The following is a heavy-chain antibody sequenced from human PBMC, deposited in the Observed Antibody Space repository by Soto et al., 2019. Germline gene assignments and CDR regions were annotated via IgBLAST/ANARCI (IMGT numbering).Heavy chain of an antibody. CDR1: GFTFSSYA. V-gene: IGHV3-23*01. CDR3: AKDVFPPPSDNWFDP. Sequence: LRLSCAASGFTFSSYAMSWVRQSPGKWLEWVSAISGSGGSTYYADSVKGRFTISRDNSKNTLYLQMNSLRAEDTAVYYCAKDVFPPPSDNWFDPWGQGTLVTVSS. J-gene: IGHJ5*02. CDR2: ISGSGGST.